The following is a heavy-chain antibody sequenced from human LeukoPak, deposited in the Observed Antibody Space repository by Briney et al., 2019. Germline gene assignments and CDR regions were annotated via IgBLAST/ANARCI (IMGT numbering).Heavy chain of an antibody. V-gene: IGHV4-39*07. J-gene: IGHJ5*02. CDR1: GGSISSGTYY. CDR2: VYYSGST. Sequence: SETLSLTCTVSGGSISSGTYYWGWIRQPPGKGLQWIGSVYYSGSTYYNPSLQSRVTISVDTSKNHFSLKLSSVTAADTAVYYCARDSPDCGSTTCYKDWFDPWGQGTLVTVSS. D-gene: IGHD2-2*02. CDR3: ARDSPDCGSTTCYKDWFDP.